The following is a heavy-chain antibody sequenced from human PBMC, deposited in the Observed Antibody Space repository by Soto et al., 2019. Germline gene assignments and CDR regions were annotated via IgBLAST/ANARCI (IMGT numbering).Heavy chain of an antibody. CDR3: AKSPDFYYDGMDV. J-gene: IGHJ6*02. Sequence: EVQLLESGGGLVQPGGSQRLSCAASGFTFSGYAMTWVRQAPGKGLEWVSSISGSGANTYYAASVKGRFTISRDNSKNTLSLQMTSLRADDTAVYYCAKSPDFYYDGMDVWGQGTTVTVSS. CDR1: GFTFSGYA. CDR2: ISGSGANT. V-gene: IGHV3-23*01.